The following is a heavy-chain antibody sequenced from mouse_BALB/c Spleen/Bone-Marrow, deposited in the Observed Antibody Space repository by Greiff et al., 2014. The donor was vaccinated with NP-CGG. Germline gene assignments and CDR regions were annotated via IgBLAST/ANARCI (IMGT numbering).Heavy chain of an antibody. Sequence: EVQLQESGPELVKPGSSMKISCKASGYSFTGYTMNWVKQSHGKNLEWIGLINPYNGGTSYNQKFKSKATLTVNKSSSTAYMELLSLTSEDSAVYYCARENYGSSYGFAYWGQGTQVTVSA. CDR1: GYSFTGYT. V-gene: IGHV1-26*01. D-gene: IGHD1-1*01. J-gene: IGHJ3*01. CDR3: ARENYGSSYGFAY. CDR2: INPYNGGT.